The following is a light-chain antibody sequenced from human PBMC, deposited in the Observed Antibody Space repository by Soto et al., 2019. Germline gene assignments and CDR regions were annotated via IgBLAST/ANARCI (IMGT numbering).Light chain of an antibody. CDR1: SNDVGGYDY. Sequence: QSALTQPRSVSGSPGQSVTISCTGTSNDVGGYDYVSWYQQHPGKVPQLMIYDVNKRPSGVPDRFSGSKSGNTASLTISGLQAEDEADYYCCSYAGSYTLVFGGGTKVTVL. CDR3: CSYAGSYTLV. CDR2: DVN. J-gene: IGLJ2*01. V-gene: IGLV2-11*01.